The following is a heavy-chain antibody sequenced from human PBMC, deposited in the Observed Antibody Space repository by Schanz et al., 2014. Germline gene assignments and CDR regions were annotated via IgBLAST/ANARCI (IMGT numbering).Heavy chain of an antibody. CDR3: VRDGDERLVVIFDQ. J-gene: IGHJ4*02. D-gene: IGHD3-22*01. CDR1: GYSFNLFG. Sequence: QVQVIQSGPEVKKPGASVMLSCKTSGYSFNLFGVSWVRQAPGQGLEWMGWISAYNGNMNYAPKFQGRVTMTTDTSTSTAYMELRNLRSDDTAVYYCVRDGDERLVVIFDQWGQGTLVTVSS. CDR2: ISAYNGNM. V-gene: IGHV1-18*04.